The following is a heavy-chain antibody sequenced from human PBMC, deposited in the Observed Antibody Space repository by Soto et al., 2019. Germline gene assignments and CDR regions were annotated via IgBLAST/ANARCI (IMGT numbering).Heavy chain of an antibody. CDR3: ASDADASGWYHYGFDV. CDR2: IKQDGTEK. CDR1: KFSLSSYW. V-gene: IGHV3-7*01. D-gene: IGHD6-19*01. J-gene: IGHJ6*02. Sequence: PGGSLRLSCAASKFSLSSYWMNWVRQVPGKGLEWVANIKQDGTEKYYVDSVKGRFFISRDNAKNSLYLQMNNLRAEDTAVYYCASDADASGWYHYGFDVWGQGTMVTVSS.